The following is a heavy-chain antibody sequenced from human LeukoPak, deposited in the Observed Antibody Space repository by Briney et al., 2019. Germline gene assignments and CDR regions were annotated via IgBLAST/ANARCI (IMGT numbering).Heavy chain of an antibody. D-gene: IGHD2-8*01. Sequence: GGSLRLSCAASGFSFSNYDMHWVRQAPGKGLEWVSVIYSGGSTYYADSVKGRFTISRDNSKNTLYLQMNSLRAEDTAVYYCASMYFSQYLQHWGQGTLVTVSS. J-gene: IGHJ1*01. CDR1: GFSFSNYD. CDR3: ASMYFSQYLQH. CDR2: IYSGGST. V-gene: IGHV3-53*01.